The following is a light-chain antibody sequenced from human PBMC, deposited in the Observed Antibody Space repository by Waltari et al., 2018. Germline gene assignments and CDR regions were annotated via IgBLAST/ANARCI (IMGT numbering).Light chain of an antibody. CDR2: QDL. J-gene: IGLJ3*02. CDR1: RLGDKY. CDR3: QAWDRDCMV. V-gene: IGLV3-1*01. Sequence: SYELTQPPSVSVSPGQTASITCSGERLGDKYAAWYQHKSGQSPVLVIYQDLKRPSGIPDRFSGSNSGNTATLTISGTQAMDEADYYCQAWDRDCMVFGGGTRLTVL.